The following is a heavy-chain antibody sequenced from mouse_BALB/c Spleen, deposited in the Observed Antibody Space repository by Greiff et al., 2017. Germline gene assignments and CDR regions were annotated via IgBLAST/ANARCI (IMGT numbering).Heavy chain of an antibody. CDR3: FYGNYDG. CDR2: ILPGSGST. Sequence: QVQLQQSGAELMKPGASVKISCKATGYTFSSYWIEWVKQRPGHGLEWIGEILPGSGSTNYNEKFKGKATFTADTSSNTAYMQLSSLTSEDSAVYYCFYGNYDGWGQGTTLTVSS. J-gene: IGHJ2*01. D-gene: IGHD2-1*01. CDR1: GYTFSSYW. V-gene: IGHV1-9*01.